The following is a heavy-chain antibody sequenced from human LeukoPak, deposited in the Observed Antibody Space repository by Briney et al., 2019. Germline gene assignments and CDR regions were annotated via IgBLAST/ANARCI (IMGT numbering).Heavy chain of an antibody. Sequence: SGGSLRLSCAASGFTVSSSYMSWVRQAPGKGLECVSVIGNDGRTYYANSVKGRFTISRDNAKNSMYLQMNSLRADDTAVYYCARDHTGYEYGSFTYHYQYMDVWGKGTTVTVSS. CDR3: ARDHTGYEYGSFTYHYQYMDV. CDR1: GFTVSSSY. D-gene: IGHD5-12*01. J-gene: IGHJ6*03. CDR2: IGNDGRT. V-gene: IGHV3-53*01.